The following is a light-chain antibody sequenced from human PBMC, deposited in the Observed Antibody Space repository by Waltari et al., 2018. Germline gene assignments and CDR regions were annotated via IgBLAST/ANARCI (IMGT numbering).Light chain of an antibody. J-gene: IGKJ1*01. V-gene: IGKV3-20*01. CDR3: QHYLRLPVT. Sequence: EIVLTQSPGTLSLSVGERATVSCRASESVSRAFAWYQQKPCQAPRLLIYGASTRATGIPDRFSGRGSGTDFSLTISRLEPDDFAVYYCQHYLRLPVTFGQGTTVEI. CDR1: ESVSRAF. CDR2: GAS.